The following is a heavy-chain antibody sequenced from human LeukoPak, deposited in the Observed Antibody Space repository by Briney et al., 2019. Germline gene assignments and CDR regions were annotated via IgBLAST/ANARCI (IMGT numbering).Heavy chain of an antibody. D-gene: IGHD6-13*01. CDR1: GYTFTSYG. J-gene: IGHJ6*03. CDR2: ISAYNGNT. CDR3: ARDDPEGIGWNPVHYYYYYMDV. Sequence: ASVKVSCKASGYTFTSYGISWVRQAPGQGLEWMGWISAYNGNTNYAQELQGRVTMTTDTSTSTAYMELRSLRSDDTAVYYCARDDPEGIGWNPVHYYYYYMDVWGKGTTVTVSS. V-gene: IGHV1-18*01.